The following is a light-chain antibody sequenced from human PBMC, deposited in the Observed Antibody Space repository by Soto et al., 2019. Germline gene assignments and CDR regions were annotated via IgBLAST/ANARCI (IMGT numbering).Light chain of an antibody. V-gene: IGKV3-15*01. CDR1: QSVSSN. CDR3: QQSYRFPKT. J-gene: IGKJ1*01. CDR2: GAS. Sequence: EIVMTQSPATLSVSPGERATLSCRASQSVSSNLAWYQQKPGQAPRLLIYGASTRATGIPARFSGSGSGTEFTLTISSLQSEDFAVYYCQQSYRFPKTFGRGTKVDIK.